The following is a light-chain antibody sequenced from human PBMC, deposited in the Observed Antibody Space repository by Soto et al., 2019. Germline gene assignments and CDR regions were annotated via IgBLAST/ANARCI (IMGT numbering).Light chain of an antibody. J-gene: IGLJ1*01. CDR1: SSDIGHYDY. CDR2: HVT. CDR3: CSLTAGHTYV. V-gene: IGLV2-14*03. Sequence: QSVLTQPASVSGSPGQSITSSCTGTSSDIGHYDYVSWYQQHPGKAPKLMIYHVTYRPSGVSNRYSGSKSGNSASLTISGLQADDEADYYFCSLTAGHTYVFGSGTKVTVL.